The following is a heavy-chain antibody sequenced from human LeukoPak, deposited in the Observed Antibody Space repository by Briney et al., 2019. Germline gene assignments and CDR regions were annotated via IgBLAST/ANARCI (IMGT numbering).Heavy chain of an antibody. J-gene: IGHJ3*02. CDR1: GGFISSYY. V-gene: IGHV4-59*01. Sequence: ASETLSLTCTVSGGFISSYYWSWIRQPPGKGLEWIGYIYYSGSTNSNPSLKSRVTISVDTSKNQFSLKLNSVTAADTAVYYCATTGYRGFDIWGQGTMVTVSS. CDR2: IYYSGST. CDR3: ATTGYRGFDI. D-gene: IGHD5-18*01.